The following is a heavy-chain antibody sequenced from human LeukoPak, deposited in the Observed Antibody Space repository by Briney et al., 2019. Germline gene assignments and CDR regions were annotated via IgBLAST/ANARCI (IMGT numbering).Heavy chain of an antibody. D-gene: IGHD5-24*01. J-gene: IGHJ4*02. CDR2: IYYSGST. Sequence: SETLSLTCTVSGGSISGHYWSWIRQPPGKGLEWIGYIYYSGSTNYNPSLKSRVTISVDTSQNQFSLKLSSVTAADTAVYYCARGEENGYNYRYFDYWGQGTLVTVSS. CDR3: ARGEENGYNYRYFDY. CDR1: GGSISGHY. V-gene: IGHV4-59*11.